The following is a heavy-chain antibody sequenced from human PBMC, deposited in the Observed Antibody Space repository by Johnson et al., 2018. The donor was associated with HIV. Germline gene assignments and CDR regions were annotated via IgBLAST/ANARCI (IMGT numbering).Heavy chain of an antibody. V-gene: IGHV3-33*08. CDR3: AKADTMAGDAFDI. Sequence: QVQLVESGGGVVQPGRSLRLSCAASGFSFSSYAKHWVRQSPGKGLEWVAVISFDGGDKYYADSVKGRFTISRDNSKSTLYLQMNSLRVDDTAMYYCAKADTMAGDAFDIWGQGTMVTVSS. D-gene: IGHD2-2*01. J-gene: IGHJ3*02. CDR1: GFSFSSYA. CDR2: ISFDGGDK.